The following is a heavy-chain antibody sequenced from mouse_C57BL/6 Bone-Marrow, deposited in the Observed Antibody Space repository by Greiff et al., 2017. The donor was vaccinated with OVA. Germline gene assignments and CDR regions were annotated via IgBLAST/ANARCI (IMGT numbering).Heavy chain of an antibody. V-gene: IGHV1-81*01. J-gene: IGHJ1*03. CDR3: AREFYWYFDV. Sequence: QVQLQQSGAELVRPGASVKLSCKASGYTFTSYGISWVKQRTGQGLEWIGEIYPRSGNTYYNEKFKGKATLTADKSSSTAYMELRSLTSEDSAVYFCAREFYWYFDVWGTGTTVTVSS. CDR1: GYTFTSYG. CDR2: IYPRSGNT.